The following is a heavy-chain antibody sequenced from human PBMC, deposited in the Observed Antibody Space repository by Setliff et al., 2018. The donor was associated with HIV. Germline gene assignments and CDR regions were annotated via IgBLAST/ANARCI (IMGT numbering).Heavy chain of an antibody. CDR2: INHSGST. Sequence: PSETLSLTCAVYGGSFSEYYWSWIRQSPGKGLEWIGEINHSGSTHYNPPLKSRVTISVDTSKNRFSLTLRSVTAADTAVYYCARTRSGTYYGEMNWFDPWGQGILVTVSS. V-gene: IGHV4-34*01. D-gene: IGHD3-10*01. CDR3: ARTRSGTYYGEMNWFDP. CDR1: GGSFSEYY. J-gene: IGHJ5*02.